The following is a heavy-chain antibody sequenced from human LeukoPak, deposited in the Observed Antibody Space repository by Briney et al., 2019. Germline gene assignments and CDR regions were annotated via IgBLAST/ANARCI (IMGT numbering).Heavy chain of an antibody. CDR1: GYNFTNYW. D-gene: IGHD5-12*01. CDR3: STARAFDSRSFDY. Sequence: GESLRISCKGSGYNFTNYWISWVRQMPGKGLEWMGRIDPSDSYTNYSPSFQGHVTISADKSINTAYLQWASLKASDTAMYYCSTARAFDSRSFDYWGQGSLVTVSS. J-gene: IGHJ4*02. V-gene: IGHV5-10-1*01. CDR2: IDPSDSYT.